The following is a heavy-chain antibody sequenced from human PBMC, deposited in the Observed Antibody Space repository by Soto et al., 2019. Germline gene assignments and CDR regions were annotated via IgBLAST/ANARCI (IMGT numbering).Heavy chain of an antibody. J-gene: IGHJ3*02. V-gene: IGHV4-59*01. CDR3: ASMANDVFDI. D-gene: IGHD5-12*01. CDR1: GGSISSYY. CDR2: IYYSGST. Sequence: SETLSLTCTVSGGSISSYYWSWIRQPPGKGLEWIGYIYYSGSTNYNPSLKSRVTISVDTSKNQFSLKLSSVTAADTAVYYCASMANDVFDIWGQVTMVTFSS.